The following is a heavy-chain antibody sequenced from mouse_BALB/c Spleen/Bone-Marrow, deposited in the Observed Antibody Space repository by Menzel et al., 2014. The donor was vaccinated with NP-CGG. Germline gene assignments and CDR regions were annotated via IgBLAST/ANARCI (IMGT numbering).Heavy chain of an antibody. J-gene: IGHJ1*01. Sequence: QVQLQQPGPELVKPGASVKISCKASGYVFSNSWMNWVKQRPGEGLEWIGRINPGNGDSNYNGKFKGKATLTADNSSSTAYMQLSSLTSVDSAVYFCARRRTFITTVVDYFDVWGAGTTVTVSS. D-gene: IGHD1-1*01. CDR2: INPGNGDS. CDR3: ARRRTFITTVVDYFDV. V-gene: IGHV1-82*01. CDR1: GYVFSNSW.